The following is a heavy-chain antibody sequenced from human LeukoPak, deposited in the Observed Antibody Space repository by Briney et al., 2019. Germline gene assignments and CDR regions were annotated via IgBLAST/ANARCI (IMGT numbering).Heavy chain of an antibody. CDR2: ISGSGGST. J-gene: IGHJ4*02. V-gene: IGHV3-23*01. CDR1: GFTFSSYA. D-gene: IGHD2-2*01. CDR3: AKDLREYQLLSGDY. Sequence: GGSLRLSCAASGFTFSSYAMSWVRQAPGKGLEWVSAISGSGGSTYYADSVKGRFTISRDNSKNTLYLQMNSLRAEDTAVYYCAKDLREYQLLSGDYWGRGTLVTVSS.